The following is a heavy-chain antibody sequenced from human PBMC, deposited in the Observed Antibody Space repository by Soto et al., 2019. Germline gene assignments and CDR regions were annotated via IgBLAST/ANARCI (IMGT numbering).Heavy chain of an antibody. D-gene: IGHD6-13*01. CDR3: RRSSRYSTDV. CDR1: CYSIMSSSY. V-gene: IGHV4-38-2*02. Sequence: SVTLSLTCTFFCYSIMSSSYWGWIRQPPGKGLEWIGSIYSTGNTYYNPSLNSQVTISVDTSKNQFSLNVISVTAADTAVYYCRRSSRYSTDVWGQGTTVT. J-gene: IGHJ6*02. CDR2: IYSTGNT.